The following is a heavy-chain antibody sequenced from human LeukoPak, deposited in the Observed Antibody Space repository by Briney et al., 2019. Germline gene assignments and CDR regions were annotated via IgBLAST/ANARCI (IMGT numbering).Heavy chain of an antibody. V-gene: IGHV6-1*01. D-gene: IGHD3-10*01. J-gene: IGHJ6*02. Sequence: SQTLSLTCAISGDSVSSKSAAWNWIRRSPSRGLEWLGRTYYRSKWYNEYADSLKSRIIINPDTSKNQFSLQLSSVNTEDTAVHYCTRGFLRHGMDVWGQGTTVTVSS. CDR2: TYYRSKWYN. CDR3: TRGFLRHGMDV. CDR1: GDSVSSKSAA.